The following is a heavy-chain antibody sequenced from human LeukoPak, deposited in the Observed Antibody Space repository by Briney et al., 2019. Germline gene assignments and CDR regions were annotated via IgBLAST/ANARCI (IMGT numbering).Heavy chain of an antibody. Sequence: SETLSLTCTVSGGSIRNSDYYWGWIRQPPGRGLEWIGNIYYTGSTYYNPSLKSRVTISVDTSKNQFSLKLSSVTAADTAVYYCARWGPEWQTRLGGYYYYYMDVWGKGTTVTISS. CDR1: GGSIRNSDYY. D-gene: IGHD3-16*01. V-gene: IGHV4-39*07. CDR3: ARWGPEWQTRLGGYYYYYMDV. CDR2: IYYTGST. J-gene: IGHJ6*03.